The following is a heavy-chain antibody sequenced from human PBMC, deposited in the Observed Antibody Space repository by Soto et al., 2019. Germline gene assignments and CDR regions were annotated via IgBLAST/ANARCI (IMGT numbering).Heavy chain of an antibody. D-gene: IGHD2-2*01. CDR3: ARYCISTSCYAGGYGMDV. V-gene: IGHV5-51*01. CDR2: IYPGDSDT. J-gene: IGHJ6*02. Sequence: ESLKISCKGSGYSFTSYWIGWVRQMPGKGLEWMGIIYPGDSDTRYSPSFQGQVTISADKSISTAYLQWSSLKASDTAMYYCARYCISTSCYAGGYGMDVWGQGTTVTVSS. CDR1: GYSFTSYW.